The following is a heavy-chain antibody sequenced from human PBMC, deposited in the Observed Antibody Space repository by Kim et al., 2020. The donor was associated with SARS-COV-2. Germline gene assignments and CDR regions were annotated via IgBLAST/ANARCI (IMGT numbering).Heavy chain of an antibody. CDR2: INTNTGNP. J-gene: IGHJ4*02. D-gene: IGHD3-16*02. CDR1: GYTFTSYA. Sequence: ASVKVSCKASGYTFTSYAMNWVRQAPGQGLEWMGWINTNTGNPTYAQGFTGRFVFSLDTSVSTAYLQISSLKAEDTAVYYCARDRIRGSYRYPDKIHFDYWGQGTLVTVSS. V-gene: IGHV7-4-1*02. CDR3: ARDRIRGSYRYPDKIHFDY.